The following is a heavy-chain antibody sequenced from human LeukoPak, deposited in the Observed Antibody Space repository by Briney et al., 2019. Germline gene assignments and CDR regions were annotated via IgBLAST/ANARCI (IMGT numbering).Heavy chain of an antibody. CDR2: ISDTGATT. CDR3: AKYTSIGRYCTNGVCSPFDY. Sequence: GGSLRLSCAGSGFTFSSYAMSWVRQAPGKGLEWVSAISDTGATTYDADSVKGRFTISRDNSRSTLYLQMNSLRAEDTALYYCAKYTSIGRYCTNGVCSPFDYWGQGTLVTVSS. V-gene: IGHV3-23*01. D-gene: IGHD2-8*01. J-gene: IGHJ4*02. CDR1: GFTFSSYA.